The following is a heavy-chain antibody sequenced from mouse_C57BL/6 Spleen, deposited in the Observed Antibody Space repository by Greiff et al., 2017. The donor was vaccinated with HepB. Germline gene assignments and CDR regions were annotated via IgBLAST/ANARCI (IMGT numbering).Heavy chain of an antibody. CDR2: INPNNGGT. V-gene: IGHV1-26*01. Sequence: EVQLQQSGPELVKPGASVKISCKASGYTFTDHYMNWVKQSHGKSLEWIGDINPNNGGTSYNQKFKGKATLTVDKSSSTAYMELRSLTSEDSAVYYCTNWDWYFDVWGTGTTVTVSS. J-gene: IGHJ1*03. CDR1: GYTFTDHY. CDR3: TNWDWYFDV. D-gene: IGHD4-1*01.